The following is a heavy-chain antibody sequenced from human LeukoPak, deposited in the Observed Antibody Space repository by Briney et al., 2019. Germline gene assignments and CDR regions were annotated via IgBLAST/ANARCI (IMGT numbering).Heavy chain of an antibody. D-gene: IGHD2-21*02. CDR1: GFTFNRYN. J-gene: IGHJ4*02. Sequence: GGSLRLSCAASGFTFNRYNMNWVRRAPGKGLEWVSSISTSSSYIYYADSVRGRFTISRGNAKNSLYLQMNSLRVEDTALYYCARAQTYGDSRLLLDYWGQGTLVTVSS. V-gene: IGHV3-21*04. CDR3: ARAQTYGDSRLLLDY. CDR2: ISTSSSYI.